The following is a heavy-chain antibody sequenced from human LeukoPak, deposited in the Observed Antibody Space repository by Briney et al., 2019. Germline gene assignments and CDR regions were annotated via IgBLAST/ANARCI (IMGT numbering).Heavy chain of an antibody. V-gene: IGHV1-69*06. CDR2: IIPIFGTA. Sequence: ASVKVSCKASGGTFSSYAISWVRQAPGQGLEWMGGIIPIFGTANYAQKFQGRVTITADKSTSTAYMELSSLRSDDTAVYYCVRFNGIAAAELDYWGQGTLVTVSS. CDR1: GGTFSSYA. D-gene: IGHD6-13*01. CDR3: VRFNGIAAAELDY. J-gene: IGHJ4*02.